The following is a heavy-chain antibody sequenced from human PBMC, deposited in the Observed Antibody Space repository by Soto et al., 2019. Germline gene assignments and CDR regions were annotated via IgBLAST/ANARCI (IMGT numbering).Heavy chain of an antibody. J-gene: IGHJ2*01. Sequence: QVQLQQWGAGLLKPSETLSLTCAVYGGSFSGYYWSWIRQPPGKGLEWIGEINHSGSTNYNPSLKSRVTIAVDTSKNQFSLKLSSVTAADTAVYYCARGGDSSGWYERYFDLWCRGTLVTVSS. D-gene: IGHD6-19*01. CDR1: GGSFSGYY. CDR2: INHSGST. CDR3: ARGGDSSGWYERYFDL. V-gene: IGHV4-34*01.